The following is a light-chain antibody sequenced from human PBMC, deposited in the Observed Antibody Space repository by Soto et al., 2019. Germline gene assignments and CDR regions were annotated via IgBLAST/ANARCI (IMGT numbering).Light chain of an antibody. J-gene: IGKJ1*01. CDR3: QQSYSTPRT. CDR1: QTITTW. V-gene: IGKV1-39*01. Sequence: RVTQCASTRSGALGDRVTITCLSSQTITTWMAWYQQNPGKAPKLLVYDASTLQSGVPSRFSGSGSGTDFTLTISSLEPEDFATYYCQQSYSTPRTFGQGTKVDIK. CDR2: DAS.